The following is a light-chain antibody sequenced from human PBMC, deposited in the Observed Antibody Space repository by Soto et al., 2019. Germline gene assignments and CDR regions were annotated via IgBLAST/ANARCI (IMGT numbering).Light chain of an antibody. Sequence: QSALTQPASVSGSLGQSISISCTEDSSDLTYNSVSWYQHHPHKAPKLIIYDVSYRPSGVSTRFSGSQSAGSASLTISGLQAEDEADYYCSSSTPTLGLVFGSATKVTVL. CDR1: SSDLTYNS. J-gene: IGLJ1*01. CDR3: SSSTPTLGLV. CDR2: DVS. V-gene: IGLV2-14*01.